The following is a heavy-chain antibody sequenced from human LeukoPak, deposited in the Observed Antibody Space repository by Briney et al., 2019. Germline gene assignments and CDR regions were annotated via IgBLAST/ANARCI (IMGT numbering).Heavy chain of an antibody. D-gene: IGHD2-21*01. V-gene: IGHV3-23*01. J-gene: IGHJ4*02. CDR3: AREIGPRKNVDY. Sequence: GGSLRLSCAASGFTFTSYAMSWLRQVPGKGLEWVAAISGIGDSTYYGDFVKGRFTLAGDNSKNTLFLQMNTLRADDTAVYYCAREIGPRKNVDYWGQGTLVTVSS. CDR2: ISGIGDST. CDR1: GFTFTSYA.